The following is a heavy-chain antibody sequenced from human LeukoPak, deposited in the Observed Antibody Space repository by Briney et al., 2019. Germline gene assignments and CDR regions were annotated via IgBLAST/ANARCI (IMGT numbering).Heavy chain of an antibody. CDR3: ARDRETTVIFPHSMDV. D-gene: IGHD4-11*01. Sequence: PGGSLRLSCAASGFTFSSYSMNWVRQAPGKGLEWVSSISSSSSYIYYADSVKGRFTISRDNAKNSLYLQMNSLRAEDTAVYYCARDRETTVIFPHSMDVWGKGTTVTVSS. CDR1: GFTFSSYS. CDR2: ISSSSSYI. V-gene: IGHV3-21*01. J-gene: IGHJ6*03.